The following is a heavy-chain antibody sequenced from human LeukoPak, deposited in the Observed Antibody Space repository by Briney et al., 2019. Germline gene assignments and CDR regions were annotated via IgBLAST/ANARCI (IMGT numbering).Heavy chain of an antibody. CDR3: AGGEWYFDY. V-gene: IGHV1-3*04. J-gene: IGHJ4*02. CDR2: INTGNGNT. CDR1: GYTFTTYA. D-gene: IGHD2-15*01. Sequence: GASVKVSCKASGYTFTTYAMHWVRQAPGQRLEWMGWINTGNGNTKYSQRFQGRVTITRDASARTAYMDLSSLRSEDTAVYYCAGGEWYFDYWGQGTLVTVSS.